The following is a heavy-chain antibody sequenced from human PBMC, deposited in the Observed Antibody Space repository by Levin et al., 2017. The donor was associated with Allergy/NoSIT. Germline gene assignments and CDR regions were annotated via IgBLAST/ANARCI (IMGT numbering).Heavy chain of an antibody. D-gene: IGHD6-13*01. CDR1: GYTLTELS. CDR3: ATHRVLQQLVLRYYYGMDV. J-gene: IGHJ6*02. V-gene: IGHV1-24*01. Sequence: ASVKVSCKVSGYTLTELSMHWVRQAPGKGLEWMGGFDPEDGETIYAQKFQGRVTMTEDTSTDTAYMELSSLRSEDTAVYYCATHRVLQQLVLRYYYGMDVWGQGTTVTVSS. CDR2: FDPEDGET.